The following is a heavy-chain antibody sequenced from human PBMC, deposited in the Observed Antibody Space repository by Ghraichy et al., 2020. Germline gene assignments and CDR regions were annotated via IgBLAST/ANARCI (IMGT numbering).Heavy chain of an antibody. V-gene: IGHV3-74*01. CDR1: GFTFSSYW. D-gene: IGHD6-6*01. J-gene: IGHJ4*02. Sequence: GGSLRLSCAASGFTFSSYWMHWVRQAPGKGLVWVSRINSDGSSTSYADSVKGRFTISRDNAKNTLYLQMNSLRAEDTAVYYCASTVEYSSSTFDYWGQGTLVTVSS. CDR3: ASTVEYSSSTFDY. CDR2: INSDGSST.